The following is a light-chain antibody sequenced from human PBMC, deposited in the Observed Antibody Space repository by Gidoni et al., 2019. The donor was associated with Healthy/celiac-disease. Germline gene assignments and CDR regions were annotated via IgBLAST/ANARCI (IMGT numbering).Light chain of an antibody. V-gene: IGKV1-39*01. CDR3: QQSYSTPPT. CDR2: AAA. Sequence: IQITPSPSSLSASVGDRVTIPCRASQSISSYVNWYQQKPGKAPKLLIYAAASLQSGVPSRFSGSGSGTDFTLTISSLQPEDFATYYCQQSYSTPPTFGGGTKVEIK. CDR1: QSISSY. J-gene: IGKJ4*01.